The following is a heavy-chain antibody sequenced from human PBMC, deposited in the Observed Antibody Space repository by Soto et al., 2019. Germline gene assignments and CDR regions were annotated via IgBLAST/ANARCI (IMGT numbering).Heavy chain of an antibody. D-gene: IGHD3-3*01. V-gene: IGHV3-48*03. J-gene: IGHJ6*02. CDR2: ISSSGSTI. Sequence: SGGSLILSCATSGFTFSSYEMNWVRQAPGKGLEWVSYISSSGSTIYYADSVKGRFTISRDNAKNSLYLQMDSLRAEDTAVYYCARDQEAGSFFPYYYGMDVWGQGTTVTVSS. CDR1: GFTFSSYE. CDR3: ARDQEAGSFFPYYYGMDV.